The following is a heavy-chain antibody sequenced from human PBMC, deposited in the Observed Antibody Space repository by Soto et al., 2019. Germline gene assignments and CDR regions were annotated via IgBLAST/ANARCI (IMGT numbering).Heavy chain of an antibody. CDR3: ARDSRTGCSSTDCYMS. CDR1: GGSISSSSYY. CDR2: IYYSGST. V-gene: IGHV4-39*02. J-gene: IGHJ5*02. Sequence: PSETLSLTCTVSGGSISSSSYYWGWIRQPPGKGLEWIGSIYYSGSTYYNPSLKSRVTISVDTSKNQFSLKLSSVTAADTAVYYCARDSRTGCSSTDCYMSWGRGILVTVSS. D-gene: IGHD2-2*01.